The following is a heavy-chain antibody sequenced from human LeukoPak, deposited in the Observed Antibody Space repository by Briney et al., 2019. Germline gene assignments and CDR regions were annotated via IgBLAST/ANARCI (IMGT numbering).Heavy chain of an antibody. CDR1: GFTFSSYA. CDR3: AGDGLDCSSTSCYGDY. J-gene: IGHJ4*02. V-gene: IGHV3-64*01. CDR2: ISSNGGST. Sequence: GGSLRLSCAASGFTFSSYAMHWVRQAPGKGLEYVSAISSNGGSTYYANSVKGRFTISRDNSKNTLYLQMGSLRAEDMAVYYCAGDGLDCSSTSCYGDYWGQGTLVTVSS. D-gene: IGHD2-2*01.